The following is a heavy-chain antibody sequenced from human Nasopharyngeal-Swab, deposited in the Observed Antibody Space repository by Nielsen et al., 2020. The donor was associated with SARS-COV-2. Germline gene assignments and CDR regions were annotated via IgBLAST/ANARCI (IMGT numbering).Heavy chain of an antibody. V-gene: IGHV3-73*01. J-gene: IGHJ4*02. CDR3: TTDFYFDY. Sequence: VRQMPGKGLEWVGRIGDKDHNYATTYGASVQGRFTISRDDSKNTAFLQMDSPKTEDTALYYCTTDFYFDYWGQGTLVTVSS. CDR2: IGDKDHNYAT.